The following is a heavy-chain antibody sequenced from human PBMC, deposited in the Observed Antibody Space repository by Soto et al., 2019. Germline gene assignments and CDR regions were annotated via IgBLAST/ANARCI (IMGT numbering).Heavy chain of an antibody. V-gene: IGHV4-34*01. CDR1: GGSFSGYY. J-gene: IGHJ5*02. CDR3: ARGGDSSGFESGCWFEP. CDR2: INHSGST. Sequence: KPSETLSLTCAVYGGSFSGYYWSWIRQPPGKGLEWIGEINHSGSTNYNPSLKSRVTISVDTSKNQFSLKLSSVTAADTAVYYCARGGDSSGFESGCWFEPWGEGTLVTVSS. D-gene: IGHD3-22*01.